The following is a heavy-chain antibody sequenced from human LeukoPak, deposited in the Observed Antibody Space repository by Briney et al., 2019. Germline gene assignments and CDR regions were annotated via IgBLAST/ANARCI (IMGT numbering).Heavy chain of an antibody. J-gene: IGHJ4*02. CDR1: GGSFSGYY. V-gene: IGHV4-34*01. Sequence: SETLSLTCAVYGGSFSGYYWSWIRQPPGKGLEWIGEINHSGSTDYSPSLKSRVTISVDTSKNQFSLKLSSVTAADTAVYYCARPLVSRRTDFDYWGQGTLVTVSS. CDR2: INHSGST. D-gene: IGHD6-13*01. CDR3: ARPLVSRRTDFDY.